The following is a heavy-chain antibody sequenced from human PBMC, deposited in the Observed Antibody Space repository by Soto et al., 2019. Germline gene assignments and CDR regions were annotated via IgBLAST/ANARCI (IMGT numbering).Heavy chain of an antibody. Sequence: QLQLQESGPGLVKPSETLSLTCTVSGGSTTSSPYYWGWIRQPPGKALEWIGTISYSGTTYYNPSLESRVTISVDTSKNQFSLMLGSVTASDTAVYYCARSKGGRGDYCYYGIDVWGQGTTVTVSS. D-gene: IGHD3-16*01. CDR3: ARSKGGRGDYCYYGIDV. CDR2: ISYSGTT. CDR1: GGSTTSSPYY. V-gene: IGHV4-39*01. J-gene: IGHJ6*02.